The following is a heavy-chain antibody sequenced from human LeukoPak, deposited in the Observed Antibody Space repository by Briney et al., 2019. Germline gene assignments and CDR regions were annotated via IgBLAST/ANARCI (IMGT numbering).Heavy chain of an antibody. D-gene: IGHD4-17*01. J-gene: IGHJ1*01. Sequence: GGSLRLSCAASGFTFSSYWMHWVRQAPGKGLVWVSRINRDGSSTSYADSVKGRFTISRDNAKNTLYLQMNSLRAEDTAVYYCARDLDDYEYFQHWGQGTLVTVSS. V-gene: IGHV3-74*01. CDR1: GFTFSSYW. CDR3: ARDLDDYEYFQH. CDR2: INRDGSST.